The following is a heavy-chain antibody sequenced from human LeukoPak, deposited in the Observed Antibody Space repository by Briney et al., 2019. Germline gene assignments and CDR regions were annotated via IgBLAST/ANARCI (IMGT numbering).Heavy chain of an antibody. CDR1: GFTFSSYA. CDR3: AKDHSPYSMVHYFDY. V-gene: IGHV3-23*01. J-gene: IGHJ4*02. Sequence: GGSLRLSCAASGFTFSSYAMSWVCQAPGKGLEWVSAISGSGGSTYYADSVKGRFTISRDNSKNTLYLQMNSLRAEDTAVYYCAKDHSPYSMVHYFDYWGQGTLVTVSS. D-gene: IGHD6-13*01. CDR2: ISGSGGST.